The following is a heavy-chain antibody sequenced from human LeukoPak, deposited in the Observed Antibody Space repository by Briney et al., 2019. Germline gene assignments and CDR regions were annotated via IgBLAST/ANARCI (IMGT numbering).Heavy chain of an antibody. CDR1: GGSISSGDYY. V-gene: IGHV4-30-4*08. CDR2: IYYSGST. J-gene: IGHJ4*02. CDR3: AREGEVGASDY. Sequence: SQTLSLTCTVSGGSISSGDYYWSWIRQPPRKGLEWIGYIYYSGSTYYNPSLKSRVTISVDTSKNQFSLKLSSVTAADTAVYYCAREGEVGASDYWGQGTLVTVSS. D-gene: IGHD1-26*01.